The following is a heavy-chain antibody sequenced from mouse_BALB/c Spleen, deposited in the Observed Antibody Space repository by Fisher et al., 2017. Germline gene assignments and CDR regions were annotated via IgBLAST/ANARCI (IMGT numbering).Heavy chain of an antibody. J-gene: IGHJ4*01. V-gene: IGHV5-9*04. CDR3: ARLRLYAMDY. Sequence: RFTISRDNAKNTLYLQMSSLRSEDTAMYYCARLRLYAMDYWGQGTSVTVSS.